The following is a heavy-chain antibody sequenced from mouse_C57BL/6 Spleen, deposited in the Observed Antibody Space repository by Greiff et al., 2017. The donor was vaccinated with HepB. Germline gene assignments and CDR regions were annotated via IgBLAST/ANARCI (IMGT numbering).Heavy chain of an antibody. CDR2: IDPEDGET. V-gene: IGHV14-2*01. D-gene: IGHD2-3*01. J-gene: IGHJ3*01. CDR1: GFNIKDYY. CDR3: ALPPLDGSWFAY. Sequence: EVQLQQSGAELVKPGASVKLSCTASGFNIKDYYMHWVKQRTEKGLEWIGRIDPEDGETKYDPKFQGKATITADTSSNTAYMQLSSLTSEDTAVYYCALPPLDGSWFAYWGQGTLVTVSA.